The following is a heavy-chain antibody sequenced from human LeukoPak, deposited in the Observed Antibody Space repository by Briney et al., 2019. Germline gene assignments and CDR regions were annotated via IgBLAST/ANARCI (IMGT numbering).Heavy chain of an antibody. V-gene: IGHV4-34*01. CDR2: INHSGST. CDR1: GGSFSGYY. D-gene: IGHD6-13*01. Sequence: SETLSLTCAVHGGSFSGYYWSWIRQPPGKGLEWIGEINHSGSTNYNPSLKSRVTISVDTSKNQFSLKLSSVTAADTAVYYCARGPSWYGYYFDYWGQGTLVTVSS. J-gene: IGHJ4*02. CDR3: ARGPSWYGYYFDY.